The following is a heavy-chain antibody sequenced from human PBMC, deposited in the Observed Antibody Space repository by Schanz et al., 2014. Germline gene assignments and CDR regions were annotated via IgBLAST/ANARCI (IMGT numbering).Heavy chain of an antibody. Sequence: EVQLLESGGGLVQPGGSLRLSCAASGFTFRGYAMSWVRQAPGRGLEWVSRINGDGSNTNYADSVKGRFTISRDNAKNTLYLQMNSLRAEDTAVYYCARPALWFGDNCFDPWGQGTLVTVSS. V-gene: IGHV3-74*02. D-gene: IGHD3-10*01. J-gene: IGHJ5*02. CDR3: ARPALWFGDNCFDP. CDR2: INGDGSNT. CDR1: GFTFRGYA.